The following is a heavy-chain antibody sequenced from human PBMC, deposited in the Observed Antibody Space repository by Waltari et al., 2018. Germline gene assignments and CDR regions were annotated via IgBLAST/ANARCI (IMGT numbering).Heavy chain of an antibody. V-gene: IGHV4-39*07. J-gene: IGHJ4*02. Sequence: QLQLPESGPGLVTPWEPLYLTCAVSGGSISSSRYSWGWIRQPPGKGLEWIGSIYYSGSTYYNPSLKSRVTISVDTSKNQFSLKLSSVTAADTAVYYCSRGPATYYFDYWGQGTLVTVSS. CDR1: GGSISSSRYS. CDR3: SRGPATYYFDY. CDR2: IYYSGST. D-gene: IGHD5-12*01.